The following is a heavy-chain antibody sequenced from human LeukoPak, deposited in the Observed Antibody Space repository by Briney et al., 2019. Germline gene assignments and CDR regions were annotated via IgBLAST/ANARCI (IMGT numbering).Heavy chain of an antibody. CDR2: IYPGDSGT. D-gene: IGHD3-22*01. CDR3: ARLADSSGSSDAFDI. J-gene: IGHJ3*02. V-gene: IGHV5-51*01. CDR1: GYSFTNYW. Sequence: GESLQISCQGSGYSFTNYWIGWVRQMPGKGLEWMGIIYPGDSGTRYSPSFQGQVTISADKSISTAYLQWSSLKASDTAMYCCARLADSSGSSDAFDIWGQGTMVTVSS.